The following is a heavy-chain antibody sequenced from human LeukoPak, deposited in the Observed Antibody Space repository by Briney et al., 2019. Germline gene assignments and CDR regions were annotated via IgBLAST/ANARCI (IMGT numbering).Heavy chain of an antibody. J-gene: IGHJ4*02. CDR2: ISAYNGNT. CDR3: ARGRASGPGSYFDY. D-gene: IGHD1-26*01. CDR1: GYTFTSYG. Sequence: ASVTVSYTASGYTFTSYGISWVRQAPGQGLEWMGWISAYNGNTNYAQKLQGRVTMTTDTSTSTAYMELRSLRSDDTAVYYCARGRASGPGSYFDYWGQGTLVTVSS. V-gene: IGHV1-18*01.